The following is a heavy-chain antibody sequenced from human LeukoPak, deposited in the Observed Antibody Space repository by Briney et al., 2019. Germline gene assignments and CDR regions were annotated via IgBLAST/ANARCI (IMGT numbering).Heavy chain of an antibody. CDR1: GFTFDNYA. V-gene: IGHV3-9*01. CDR3: AKGDCSSTSCWFDY. D-gene: IGHD2-2*01. CDR2: ISWNSGSM. Sequence: PGGSLRLSCVASGFTFDNYAMHWVRQAPGKGLEWVSGISWNSGSMGYADSVKGRFTISRDNAKNSLYLQMNSLRAEDKAFYYCAKGDCSSTSCWFDYWGQGTLVAVSS. J-gene: IGHJ4*02.